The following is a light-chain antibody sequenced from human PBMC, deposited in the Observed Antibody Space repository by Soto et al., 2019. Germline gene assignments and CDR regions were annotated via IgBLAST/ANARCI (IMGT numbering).Light chain of an antibody. V-gene: IGLV2-23*02. CDR3: FSYAAGSTFV. J-gene: IGLJ1*01. CDR2: EVT. Sequence: SVVSQPGSVSRSPGQSFTTSYTGTSSDVGSYNLVSWYQQHPGEAPKLMIYEVTKRPSGVSNRFSGSKSGNTASLTISGLQAQDEADYYCFSYAAGSTFVFGTGPKVTVL. CDR1: SSDVGSYNL.